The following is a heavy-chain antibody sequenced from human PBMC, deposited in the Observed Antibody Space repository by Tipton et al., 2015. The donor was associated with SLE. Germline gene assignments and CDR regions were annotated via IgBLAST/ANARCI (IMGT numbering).Heavy chain of an antibody. J-gene: IGHJ6*03. CDR2: IYYSGST. CDR3: ASLGIPRDYYMDV. CDR1: GGSISSSSYY. D-gene: IGHD5-18*01. V-gene: IGHV4-39*07. Sequence: TLSLTCTVSGGSISSSSYYWGWIRQPPGKGLGWIGSIYYSGSTNYNPSLKSRVTMSVDTSKNQFSLKLSSVTAADTAVYYCASLGIPRDYYMDVWGKGTTVTVSS.